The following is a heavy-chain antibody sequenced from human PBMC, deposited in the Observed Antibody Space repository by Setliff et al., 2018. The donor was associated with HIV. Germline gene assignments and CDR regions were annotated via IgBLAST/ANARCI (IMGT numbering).Heavy chain of an antibody. Sequence: ASVKVSCKASAYTFTSYGISWVRQAPGQGLEWMGWISAYNGNTNYAQKLQGRVTITTDESTTTAYMELSSLRSEDTALYYCAGSILTGYYTFGADYWGQGTLVTVSS. CDR2: ISAYNGNT. V-gene: IGHV1-18*01. CDR1: AYTFTSYG. D-gene: IGHD3-9*01. CDR3: AGSILTGYYTFGADY. J-gene: IGHJ4*02.